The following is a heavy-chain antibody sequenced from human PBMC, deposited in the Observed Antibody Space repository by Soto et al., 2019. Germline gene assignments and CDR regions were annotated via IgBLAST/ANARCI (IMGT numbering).Heavy chain of an antibody. V-gene: IGHV1-69*01. CDR1: GGTFSSHV. J-gene: IGHJ4*02. Sequence: QVQLVQSGAEVKKPGSSVRVSCKTSGGTFSSHVFSWVRQAPGQGLEWMGGIIPKFVTPNSAQRFQDRVTITADESTSTVYMELSSLRPEDTAVYYCARGAEGLGYNWKYGRFDLWGQGTLVTVSS. CDR3: ARGAEGLGYNWKYGRFDL. D-gene: IGHD1-7*01. CDR2: IIPKFVTP.